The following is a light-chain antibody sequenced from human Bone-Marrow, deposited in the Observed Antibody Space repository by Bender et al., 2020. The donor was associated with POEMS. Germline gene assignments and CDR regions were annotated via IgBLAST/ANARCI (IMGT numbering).Light chain of an antibody. J-gene: IGLJ1*01. CDR1: SRDVGSYNY. Sequence: QSALTQPPSASGSPGQSVTISCTGTSRDVGSYNYVSWYQHHPGKAPKLIIYEVTKRPSGVSDRFSGSKSGNTASLTISGLQPEDDADYYCCSYTSSATYVFGTGTTVTVL. CDR2: EVT. CDR3: CSYTSSATYV. V-gene: IGLV2-8*01.